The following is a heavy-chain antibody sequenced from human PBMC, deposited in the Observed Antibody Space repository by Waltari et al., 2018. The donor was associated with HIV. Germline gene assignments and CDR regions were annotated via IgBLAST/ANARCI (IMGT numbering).Heavy chain of an antibody. J-gene: IGHJ3*02. D-gene: IGHD4-17*01. CDR3: ARADYGDSYDALDI. V-gene: IGHV3-7*01. Sequence: EVLLVESGGGWVQRGGSLSVSGGASGFRFSNSWMSWVRQSPGKGREWVALIIENGRDDYKDYADSVRVRFNISRDNTKNLLYLRMNSLAAEDTAVYYCARADYGDSYDALDIWSQGTTVTVSA. CDR2: IIENGRDDYK. CDR1: GFRFSNSW.